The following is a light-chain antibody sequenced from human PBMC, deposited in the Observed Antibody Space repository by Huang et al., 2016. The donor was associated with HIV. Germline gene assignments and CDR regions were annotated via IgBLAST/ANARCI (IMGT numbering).Light chain of an antibody. CDR3: QQGYSTPGT. J-gene: IGKJ1*01. CDR2: VIS. V-gene: IGKV1-39*01. Sequence: IQMTQSPSSLSASVGDRVTITCRASQSISSYLNWYQQKPGKAPKLLISVISTLQSGVPSRFSGSGSGTNFILTISSLQPEDSATYYCQQGYSTPGTFGQGTKVEIK. CDR1: QSISSY.